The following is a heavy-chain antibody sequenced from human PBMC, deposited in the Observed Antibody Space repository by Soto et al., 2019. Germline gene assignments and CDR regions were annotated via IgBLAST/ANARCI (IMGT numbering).Heavy chain of an antibody. Sequence: PGGAPRTSCATPGFTFTSFCLHWVRQGPSKGLEWVAVISYDGSNKYYADSVKGRFTISRDNSKNTLYLQMNSLRAEDTAVYYCAKDSTYYDFWSGSSGMDVWGQGTTVTVSS. D-gene: IGHD3-3*01. CDR3: AKDSTYYDFWSGSSGMDV. V-gene: IGHV3-30*18. J-gene: IGHJ6*02. CDR2: ISYDGSNK. CDR1: GFTFTSFC.